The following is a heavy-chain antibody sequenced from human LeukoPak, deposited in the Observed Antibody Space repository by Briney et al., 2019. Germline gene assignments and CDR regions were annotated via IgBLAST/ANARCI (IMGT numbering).Heavy chain of an antibody. V-gene: IGHV4-59*08. CDR1: GGSISRFS. Sequence: PSETLSLTCTVPGGSISRFSWSWVRQPPGKGLEWLGYVYYTGSTNYNPSLKSRVTISVDTSKNQFSLKLSSVTAADTAVYYCARQEGGGYFDYWGQGTLVTVSS. CDR3: ARQEGGGYFDY. J-gene: IGHJ4*02. D-gene: IGHD1-26*01. CDR2: VYYTGST.